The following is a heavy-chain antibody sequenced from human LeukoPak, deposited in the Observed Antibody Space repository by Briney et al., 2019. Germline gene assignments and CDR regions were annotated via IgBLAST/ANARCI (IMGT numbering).Heavy chain of an antibody. V-gene: IGHV3-15*01. J-gene: IGHJ4*02. CDR2: IKSKTDGGTT. D-gene: IGHD5-12*01. Sequence: GGSLRLSCAASGFTFSNTWMSWVRQAPGKGLEWVGRIKSKTDGGTTDYAAPVKGRFTISRDDSKNTLYLQMNSLKTEDTAVYYCTTRVVATITLLDYWAQGTLVTVSS. CDR1: GFTFSNTW. CDR3: TTRVVATITLLDY.